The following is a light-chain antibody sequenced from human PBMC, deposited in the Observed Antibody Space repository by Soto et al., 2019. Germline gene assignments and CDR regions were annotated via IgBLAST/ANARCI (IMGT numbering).Light chain of an antibody. CDR1: SSDVGSYNL. V-gene: IGLV2-23*01. CDR2: EGS. Sequence: QSALTQPASVSGSAGQSITISCTGTSSDVGSYNLASWYQQYPGKAPKLMIYEGSKRPSGVSNRFSGSKSGNTASLTISGLQAEDEADYSCCSYARSRVFGTGTKLTVL. J-gene: IGLJ1*01. CDR3: CSYARSRV.